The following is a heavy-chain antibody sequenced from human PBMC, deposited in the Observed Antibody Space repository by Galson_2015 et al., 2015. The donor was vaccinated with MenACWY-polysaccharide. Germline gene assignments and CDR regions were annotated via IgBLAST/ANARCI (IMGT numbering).Heavy chain of an antibody. CDR3: ARGGTGSLAID. V-gene: IGHV1-3*01. J-gene: IGHJ4*02. D-gene: IGHD7-27*01. Sequence: SVKVSCKASGYTFKSYAVHWVRQAPGQRLEWMGWINVDKGNTKYSQRFQGRVSITRDTSASTAYMELGGLRSEDTAVYYCARGGTGSLAIDWGQGTLVTVSS. CDR2: INVDKGNT. CDR1: GYTFKSYA.